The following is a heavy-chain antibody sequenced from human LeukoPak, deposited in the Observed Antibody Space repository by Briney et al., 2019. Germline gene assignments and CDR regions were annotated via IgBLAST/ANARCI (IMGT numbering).Heavy chain of an antibody. CDR1: GFTFNNAW. J-gene: IGHJ6*04. Sequence: PGGSLRLSCAASGFTFNNAWMYWVRQAPGKGLEWVGRIKSKTDGGTTDYAAPVKGRFTISRDDSKNTLYLQMNSLKTEDTAVYYCTTEGLLWFGAMDVWGKGTTVTISS. V-gene: IGHV3-15*01. CDR2: IKSKTDGGTT. D-gene: IGHD3-10*01. CDR3: TTEGLLWFGAMDV.